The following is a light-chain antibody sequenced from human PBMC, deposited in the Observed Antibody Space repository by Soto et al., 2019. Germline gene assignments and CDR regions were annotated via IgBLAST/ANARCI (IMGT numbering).Light chain of an antibody. J-gene: IGLJ2*01. CDR3: CSYAGSSTFDVV. V-gene: IGLV2-23*03. CDR1: SSDVGSYNL. CDR2: EGS. Sequence: QSVLTQPASVSGSPGQSITISCTGTSSDVGSYNLVPWYQQHPGKAPKLMIYEGSKRPSGVSNRFSGSKSGNTASLTISGLQAEDEADYYCCSYAGSSTFDVVFGGGTKVTVL.